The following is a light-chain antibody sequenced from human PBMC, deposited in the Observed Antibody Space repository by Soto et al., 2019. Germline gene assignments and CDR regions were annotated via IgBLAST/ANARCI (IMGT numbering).Light chain of an antibody. CDR1: QSVSSSY. J-gene: IGKJ5*01. V-gene: IGKV3-20*01. CDR2: GAS. CDR3: QQYGSSPLIT. Sequence: EIVLTHSPGTLSLSPGEIATLSCWASQSVSSSYLAWYQQKPGQAPRLLIYGASSRATGIPDRFSGSGSGTDFTLTISRLEPEDFAVYYCQQYGSSPLITFGHGTRLEIK.